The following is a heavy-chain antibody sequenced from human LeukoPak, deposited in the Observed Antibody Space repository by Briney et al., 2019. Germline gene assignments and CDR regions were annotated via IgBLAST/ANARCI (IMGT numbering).Heavy chain of an antibody. Sequence: PGGSLRLSCAASGFTFSSYGTHWVRQAPGKGLEWVAVISYDGSNKYYADSVKGRFTISRDNSKNTLYLQMNSLRAEDTAVYYCAKDMGSYYDFWSGWSPLDYWGQGTLVTVSS. D-gene: IGHD3-3*01. CDR2: ISYDGSNK. J-gene: IGHJ4*02. CDR3: AKDMGSYYDFWSGWSPLDY. CDR1: GFTFSSYG. V-gene: IGHV3-30*18.